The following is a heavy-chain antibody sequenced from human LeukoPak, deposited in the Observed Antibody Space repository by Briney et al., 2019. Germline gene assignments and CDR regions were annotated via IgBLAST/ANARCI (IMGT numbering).Heavy chain of an antibody. CDR2: ISHDGGKR. V-gene: IGHV3-30-3*01. D-gene: IGHD2-21*01. J-gene: IGHJ4*02. CDR3: GAIATKGTDFEICGGYS. Sequence: GSLRLSCAASVFAFSNYPINWVRQAPGKGLECVAVISHDGGKRYYADSVRGRFTISRESSKNTLFLQMNSLRAEDTAAYYCGAIATKGTDFEICGGYSGGQGTLVTVSS. CDR1: VFAFSNYP.